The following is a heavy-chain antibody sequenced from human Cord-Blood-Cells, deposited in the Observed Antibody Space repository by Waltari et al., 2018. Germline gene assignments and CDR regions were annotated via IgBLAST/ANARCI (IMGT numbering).Heavy chain of an antibody. J-gene: IGHJ6*02. Sequence: QVQLVQSGAEVKKPGASVKVSCKASGYTFTGYYMHWARQAPGQGLEWMGWINPNSGGTNYAQKFQGRVTMTRDTSISTAYMELSRLRSDDTTVYYCARGYSSSYYYYGMDVWGQGTTVTVSS. V-gene: IGHV1-2*02. CDR1: GYTFTGYY. D-gene: IGHD6-6*01. CDR2: INPNSGGT. CDR3: ARGYSSSYYYYGMDV.